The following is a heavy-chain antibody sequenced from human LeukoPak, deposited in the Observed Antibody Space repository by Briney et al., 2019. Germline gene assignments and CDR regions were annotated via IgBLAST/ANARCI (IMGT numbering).Heavy chain of an antibody. Sequence: PSETLSLTCTVSGGSISSYYWSWIRQPPGKGLEWIGYIYYSGSTYYNPSLKSRVTISVDTSKNQFSLKLSSVTAADTAVYYCARRAYKQQPFDYWGQGTLVTVSS. CDR2: IYYSGST. D-gene: IGHD6-13*01. J-gene: IGHJ4*02. V-gene: IGHV4-59*08. CDR3: ARRAYKQQPFDY. CDR1: GGSISSYY.